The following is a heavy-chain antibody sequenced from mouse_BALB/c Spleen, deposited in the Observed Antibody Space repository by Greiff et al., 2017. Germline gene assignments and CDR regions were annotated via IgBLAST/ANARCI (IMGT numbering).Heavy chain of an antibody. CDR1: GFTFSSYT. J-gene: IGHJ4*01. Sequence: EVKVVESGGGLVKPGGSLKLSCAASGFTFSSYTMSWVRQTPEKRLEWVATISSGGSYTYYLDSVKGRFTISRDNAKNTLYLQMSSLKSEDTAMYYCTRDGTEAMDYWGQGTSVTVSS. CDR2: ISSGGSYT. CDR3: TRDGTEAMDY. V-gene: IGHV5-6-4*01. D-gene: IGHD2-14*01.